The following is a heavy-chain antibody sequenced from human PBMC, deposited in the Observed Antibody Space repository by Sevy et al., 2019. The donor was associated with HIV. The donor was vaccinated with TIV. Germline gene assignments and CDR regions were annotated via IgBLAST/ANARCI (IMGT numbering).Heavy chain of an antibody. CDR3: AKVDQLLGSHYSYYYGMDV. Sequence: GGSLRLSCAASGFTFRNYAMTWVRQAPGKGLEWVSTISDSGVITYYADFVQGRFTFSRDNSRNTASLLMNSLRAEDTAVYYCAKVDQLLGSHYSYYYGMDVWGQGTTVTVSS. V-gene: IGHV3-23*01. D-gene: IGHD2-2*01. CDR1: GFTFRNYA. CDR2: ISDSGVIT. J-gene: IGHJ6*02.